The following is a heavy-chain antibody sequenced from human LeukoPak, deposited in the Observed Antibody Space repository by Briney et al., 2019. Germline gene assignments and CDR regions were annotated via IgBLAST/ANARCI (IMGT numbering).Heavy chain of an antibody. D-gene: IGHD6-19*01. CDR3: ARLTPWLVFDY. CDR1: GGSISSYY. J-gene: IGHJ4*02. Sequence: ESSETLSLTCTVCGGSISSYYWSWIRQPPGKGLEWIGCIYYSGSTNYNPSLKSRVTISVDTSKNQFSLKLSSVTAADTAVYYCARLTPWLVFDYWGQGTLVTVSS. V-gene: IGHV4-59*08. CDR2: IYYSGST.